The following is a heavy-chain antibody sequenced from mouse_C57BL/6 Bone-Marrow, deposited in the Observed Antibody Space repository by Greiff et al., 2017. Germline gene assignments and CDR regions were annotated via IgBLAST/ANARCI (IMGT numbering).Heavy chain of an antibody. V-gene: IGHV1-53*01. J-gene: IGHJ4*01. D-gene: IGHD4-1*01. CDR1: GYTFTSYW. CDR2: INPSNGGT. CDR3: ARLLGRDHYYAMDY. Sequence: QVQLKKPGTELVKPGASVKLSCKASGYTFTSYWMHWVKQRPGQGLEWIGNINPSNGGTNYNEKFKSKATLTVDKSSSTAYMQLSSLTSEDSAVYYCARLLGRDHYYAMDYWGQGTSVTVSS.